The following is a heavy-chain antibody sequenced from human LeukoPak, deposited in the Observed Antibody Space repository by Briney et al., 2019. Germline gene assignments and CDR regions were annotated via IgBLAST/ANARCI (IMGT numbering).Heavy chain of an antibody. D-gene: IGHD3-10*01. CDR1: GYTLTELS. Sequence: ASVKVSCKVSGYTLTELSMHWVRQAPGKGLEWMGGFDPEDGETIYAQKFQGRVTMTEDTSTDTAYMGLSSLRSEDTAVYYCATDGRAYYYGSGSRGGMDVWGKGTTVTVPS. V-gene: IGHV1-24*01. J-gene: IGHJ6*04. CDR3: ATDGRAYYYGSGSRGGMDV. CDR2: FDPEDGET.